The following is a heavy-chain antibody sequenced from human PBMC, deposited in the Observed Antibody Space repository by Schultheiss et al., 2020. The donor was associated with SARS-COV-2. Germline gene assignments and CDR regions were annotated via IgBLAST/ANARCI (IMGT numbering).Heavy chain of an antibody. CDR1: GFSLSTSGVG. Sequence: SGPTLVKPTQTLTLTCTFSGFSLSTSGVGVGWIRQPPGKALEWLALIYWNDDKRYSPSLKSRLSITKDNSKNLVVLTMTNMDPVDTATYYCARTYSNYALYYYCMDVWGKGTTVTVSS. V-gene: IGHV2-5*01. CDR3: ARTYSNYALYYYCMDV. CDR2: IYWNDDK. D-gene: IGHD4-11*01. J-gene: IGHJ6*03.